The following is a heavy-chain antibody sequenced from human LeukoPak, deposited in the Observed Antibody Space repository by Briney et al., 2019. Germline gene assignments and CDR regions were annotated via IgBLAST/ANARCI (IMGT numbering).Heavy chain of an antibody. Sequence: GASVKVSCKASGYTFTSYYIHWVRQAPGQGLEWMGIIIPSGGSTTYAQKFQGRVTMTRDTSTSTVYMELSSLRSEDTAVYYCARTSSKILRFLEWPLDYWGQGTLVTVSS. D-gene: IGHD3-3*01. J-gene: IGHJ4*02. V-gene: IGHV1-46*01. CDR3: ARTSSKILRFLEWPLDY. CDR1: GYTFTSYY. CDR2: IIPSGGST.